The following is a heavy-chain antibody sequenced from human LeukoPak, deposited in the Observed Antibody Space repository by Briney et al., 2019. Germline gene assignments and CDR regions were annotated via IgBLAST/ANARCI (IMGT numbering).Heavy chain of an antibody. V-gene: IGHV4-30-4*01. D-gene: IGHD3-22*01. Sequence: SETQSLTCTVSGGSISSGDYYWSWIRQPPGKGLEWIGYIYYSGSTYYNPSLKSRVTISVDTSKNQFSLKLSSVTAADTAVYYCARENDREYYYDKGFDYWGQGTLVTVSS. CDR1: GGSISSGDYY. J-gene: IGHJ4*02. CDR2: IYYSGST. CDR3: ARENDREYYYDKGFDY.